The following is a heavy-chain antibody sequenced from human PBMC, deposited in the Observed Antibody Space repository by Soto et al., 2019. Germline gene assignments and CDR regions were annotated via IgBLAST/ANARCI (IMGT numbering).Heavy chain of an antibody. Sequence: GGSLRLSCAASGFTFSTYWVSWVRQAPGKGLGWVANIKEDGSETYYVDSVKGRFTISRDNAKNSLYLRMNSLRDEDTAVYYCATERGYCSSTTCTFYGMDVWGQGTTVTVSS. J-gene: IGHJ6*02. CDR1: GFTFSTYW. CDR2: IKEDGSET. CDR3: ATERGYCSSTTCTFYGMDV. D-gene: IGHD2-2*01. V-gene: IGHV3-7*03.